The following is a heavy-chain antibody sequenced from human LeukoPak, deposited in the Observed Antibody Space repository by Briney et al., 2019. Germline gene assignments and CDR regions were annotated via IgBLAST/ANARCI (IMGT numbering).Heavy chain of an antibody. J-gene: IGHJ6*02. Sequence: GGSLRLSCAASGFTFSSYWMSWVRQAPGKGLEWVANIKQDGSEKYYVDSVKGRFTISRDNAKNSLYLQMNSLRAEDTAVYYCARDEYSSGWYPYYYYYYGMDVWGQGTTVTVSS. CDR1: GFTFSSYW. CDR2: IKQDGSEK. D-gene: IGHD6-19*01. CDR3: ARDEYSSGWYPYYYYYYGMDV. V-gene: IGHV3-7*01.